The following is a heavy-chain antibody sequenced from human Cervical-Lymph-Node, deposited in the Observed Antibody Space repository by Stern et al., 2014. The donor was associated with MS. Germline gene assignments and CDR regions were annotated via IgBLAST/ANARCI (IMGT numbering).Heavy chain of an antibody. D-gene: IGHD1-26*01. V-gene: IGHV4-61*02. CDR2: IPDSGST. CDR3: ATTRWDLFTWNWFDP. J-gene: IGHJ5*02. CDR1: GGSISSSGYY. Sequence: VQLVESGPGLVKPSQTLSLTCTVSGGSISSSGYYWSWIRQPADKGLEWIGRIPDSGSTYYNPSLKSRVTISMDNATNQFSLKLPSVTAADTAVYYCATTRWDLFTWNWFDPWGQGTLVTVSS.